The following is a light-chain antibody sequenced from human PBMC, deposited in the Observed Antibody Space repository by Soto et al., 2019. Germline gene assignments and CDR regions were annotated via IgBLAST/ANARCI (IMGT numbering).Light chain of an antibody. Sequence: DIQMTQSPSSLSASVGDRVTITCRASESIISFLNWYQQKPGQAPELLIYAASSLQSGVPSRFSGSGSGTDFTLTISSLQPEDFATYYCQQSYSTPPTFGQGTKVEIK. CDR1: ESIISF. CDR3: QQSYSTPPT. CDR2: AAS. V-gene: IGKV1-39*01. J-gene: IGKJ1*01.